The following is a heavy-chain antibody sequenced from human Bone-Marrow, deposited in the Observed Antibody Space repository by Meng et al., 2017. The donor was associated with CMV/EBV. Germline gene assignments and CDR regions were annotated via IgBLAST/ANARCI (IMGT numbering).Heavy chain of an antibody. Sequence: ASVKVSCKASGYTFTSYYMHWVRQAPGQGLEWMGIINPSGGSTSYAQKFQGRVTMTRDTSISTAYMELSRLRSDDTAVYYCARGGWELVEAFDIWGQGTMVTVSS. CDR2: INPSGGST. J-gene: IGHJ3*02. V-gene: IGHV1-46*01. CDR3: ARGGWELVEAFDI. CDR1: GYTFTSYY. D-gene: IGHD1-26*01.